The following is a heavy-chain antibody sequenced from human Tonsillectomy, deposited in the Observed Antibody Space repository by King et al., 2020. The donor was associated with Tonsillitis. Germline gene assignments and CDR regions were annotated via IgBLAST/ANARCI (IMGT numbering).Heavy chain of an antibody. CDR1: GGTFSSYA. Sequence: VQLVESGAEVKKPGSSVKVSCKASGGTFSSYAISWVRQAPGQGLEWMGRIIPILGIANYAQKFQGRVTITADKSTSTAYMELSSLRSEDTAVYYCARDLGAAAVFQHWGQGTLVTVSS. CDR3: ARDLGAAAVFQH. D-gene: IGHD6-13*01. CDR2: IIPILGIA. V-gene: IGHV1-69*09. J-gene: IGHJ1*01.